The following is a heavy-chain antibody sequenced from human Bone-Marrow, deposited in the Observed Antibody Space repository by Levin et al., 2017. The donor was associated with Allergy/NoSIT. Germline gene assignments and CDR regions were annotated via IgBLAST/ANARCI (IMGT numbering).Heavy chain of an antibody. CDR1: GFTFSTYW. CDR2: INSDGNGI. V-gene: IGHV3-74*01. Sequence: PGGSLRLSCAASGFTFSTYWMTWVHQAPGKGLEWVSRINSDGNGISYADSVKGRFTISRDNAKNTLYLQMNSLRAEDTAVYYCARGFYSSSGYPHNWGQGTLVTVSS. D-gene: IGHD3-22*01. J-gene: IGHJ4*02. CDR3: ARGFYSSSGYPHN.